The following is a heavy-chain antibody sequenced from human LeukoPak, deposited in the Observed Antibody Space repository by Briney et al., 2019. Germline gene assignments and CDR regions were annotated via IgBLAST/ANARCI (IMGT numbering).Heavy chain of an antibody. V-gene: IGHV1-46*01. D-gene: IGHD3-22*01. J-gene: IGHJ4*02. CDR3: ARVGSSGYYYDYFDY. Sequence: ASVKVSCKASGYTFTSYYMHWVRQAPGQGLEWMGIINPSGGSTSYAQKFQGRVTMTRDMSTSTVYMELSSLRSEDTAVYYCARVGSSGYYYDYFDYWGEGTLVTVSS. CDR1: GYTFTSYY. CDR2: INPSGGST.